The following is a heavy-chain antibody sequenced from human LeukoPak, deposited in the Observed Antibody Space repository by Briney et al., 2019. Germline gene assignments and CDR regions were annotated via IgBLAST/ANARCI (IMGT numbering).Heavy chain of an antibody. CDR1: GYSISSGYY. CDR2: IYYSGST. CDR3: AREGGIAAAGNWFDP. Sequence: SETLSLTCTVSGYSISSGYYWGWIRQPPGKGLEWIGSIYYSGSTYYNPSLKSRVTISVDTSKNQFSLKLSSVTAADTAVYYCAREGGIAAAGNWFDPWGQGTLVTVSS. D-gene: IGHD6-13*01. V-gene: IGHV4-38-2*02. J-gene: IGHJ5*02.